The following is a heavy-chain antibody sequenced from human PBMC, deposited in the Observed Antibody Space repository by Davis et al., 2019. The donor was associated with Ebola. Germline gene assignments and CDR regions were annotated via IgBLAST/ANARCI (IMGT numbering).Heavy chain of an antibody. Sequence: SVKISCKASGGTFSSYAISWVRQAPGQGLEWMGGIIPIFGTANYAQKSQGRVTITADESTSTAYMELSSLRSEDQAVYYCARDRHWSGYEWGGAPYYYYYMDVWGKGTTVTVSS. J-gene: IGHJ6*03. CDR2: IIPIFGTA. CDR3: ARDRHWSGYEWGGAPYYYYYMDV. CDR1: GGTFSSYA. D-gene: IGHD5-12*01. V-gene: IGHV1-69*13.